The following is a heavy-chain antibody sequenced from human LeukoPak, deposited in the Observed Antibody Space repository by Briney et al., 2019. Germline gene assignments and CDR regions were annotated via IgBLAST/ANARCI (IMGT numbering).Heavy chain of an antibody. CDR3: ARVGCSGGSCYPDY. D-gene: IGHD2-15*01. V-gene: IGHV4-59*01. Sequence: PSETLSLTCTVSGASISTSYWYWIRQPPGEGLEWVWDIHYSGDINYNPSLKSRVTISAYTSKNQLSLKLSSVTAADTAVYYCARVGCSGGSCYPDYWGQGTLVTVSS. CDR2: IHYSGDI. J-gene: IGHJ4*02. CDR1: GASISTSY.